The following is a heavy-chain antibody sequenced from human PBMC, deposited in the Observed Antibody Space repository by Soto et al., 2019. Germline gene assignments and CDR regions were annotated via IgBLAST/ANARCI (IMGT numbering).Heavy chain of an antibody. Sequence: GGSLRLSCAASGFTFSDYYMSWIRQAPGKGLEWVSYISSSGSTIYYADSVKGRFTISRDNAKNSLYLQMNSLRAEDTAVYYCAGNYDILTGYPPRRAFDYWGQGTLVTVSS. CDR2: ISSSGSTI. D-gene: IGHD3-9*01. CDR3: AGNYDILTGYPPRRAFDY. V-gene: IGHV3-11*01. J-gene: IGHJ4*02. CDR1: GFTFSDYY.